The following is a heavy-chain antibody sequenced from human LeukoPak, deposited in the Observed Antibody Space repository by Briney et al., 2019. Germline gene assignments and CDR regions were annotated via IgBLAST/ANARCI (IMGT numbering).Heavy chain of an antibody. D-gene: IGHD6-19*01. V-gene: IGHV5-51*01. CDR2: IYPGDSDT. J-gene: IGHJ4*02. CDR3: ARTAVAGTLFDY. Sequence: GESLKISCNGSGYSFTSYWIGWVRQMPGKGLEWMGIIYPGDSDTRYSPSFQGQVTISADRSITTAYLQWSSLKASDTAIYYCARTAVAGTLFDYWGQGTLVTVSS. CDR1: GYSFTSYW.